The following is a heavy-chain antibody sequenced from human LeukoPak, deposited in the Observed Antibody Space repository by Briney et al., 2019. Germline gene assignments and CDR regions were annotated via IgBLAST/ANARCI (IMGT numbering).Heavy chain of an antibody. CDR3: ARAPISGSYSQYFYMDV. CDR1: GFSFGDYA. CDR2: ITWNSDIK. Sequence: GGSLRLSCAASGFSFGDYAMHWVRQAPGKGLGWVSAITWNSDIKAYADAVKGRFTVSRHNPKNSLYLQMNSLRSDDTALYYCARAPISGSYSQYFYMDVWGKGTTVTIPS. D-gene: IGHD3-10*01. J-gene: IGHJ6*03. V-gene: IGHV3-9*01.